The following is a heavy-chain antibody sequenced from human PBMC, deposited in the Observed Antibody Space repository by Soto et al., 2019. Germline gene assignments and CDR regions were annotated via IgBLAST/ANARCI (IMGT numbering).Heavy chain of an antibody. CDR3: ARGKGRYAILTGGLDY. V-gene: IGHV1-69*12. CDR2: IIPIFGTA. Sequence: QVQLVQSGAEVKKPGSSVKVSCKASGGTFSSYAISWVRQAPGQGLEWMGGIIPIFGTANYAQKFQGRVTITADGSTSTAYRALSSLRSEYTAVYYCARGKGRYAILTGGLDYWGQGPLVTVSS. CDR1: GGTFSSYA. D-gene: IGHD3-9*01. J-gene: IGHJ4*02.